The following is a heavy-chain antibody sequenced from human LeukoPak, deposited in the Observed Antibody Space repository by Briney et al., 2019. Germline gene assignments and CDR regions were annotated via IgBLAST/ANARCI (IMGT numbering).Heavy chain of an antibody. CDR2: INPNSGGT. V-gene: IGHV1-2*02. D-gene: IGHD3-16*01. CDR3: ARVRYRLAETYIDY. CDR1: GYTFTGYY. J-gene: IGHJ4*02. Sequence: ASVKVSCKASGYTFTGYYMHWVRQAPGQGLEGMGWINPNSGGTNCAQKFQGRVTMTRDTSISTAYMELSRLRSDDTAVYYCARVRYRLAETYIDYWGQGTLVTVSS.